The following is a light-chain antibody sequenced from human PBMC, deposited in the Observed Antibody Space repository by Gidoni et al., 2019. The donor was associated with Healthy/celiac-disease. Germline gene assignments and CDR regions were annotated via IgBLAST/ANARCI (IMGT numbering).Light chain of an antibody. Sequence: DIQMTQSPSSLSASVGDRVTITCRASQSISSYLNWYQQKPGKAPKLLNYAASSLQSGVPSRFSGSGSGTDFTLTISNLQTEEFATYYCQQSYSTPWTFGQGTKVEIK. V-gene: IGKV1-39*01. CDR3: QQSYSTPWT. CDR1: QSISSY. J-gene: IGKJ1*01. CDR2: AAS.